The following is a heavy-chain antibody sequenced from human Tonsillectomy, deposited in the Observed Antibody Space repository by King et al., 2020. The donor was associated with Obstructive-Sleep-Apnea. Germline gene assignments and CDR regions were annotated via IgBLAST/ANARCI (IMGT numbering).Heavy chain of an antibody. CDR3: AKATSLVVAAPFDY. J-gene: IGHJ4*02. V-gene: IGHV3-9*01. CDR2: ISWYSGSI. Sequence: VQLVESGGGLVQPGRSLRLSCAASGFTFDDYAMHWVRQAPGKGLEWASGISWYSGSIGYADSVKGRFTISRDNAKNSRYLQMNSLRAEDTALYYCAKATSLVVAAPFDYWGQGTLVTVSS. D-gene: IGHD2-15*01. CDR1: GFTFDDYA.